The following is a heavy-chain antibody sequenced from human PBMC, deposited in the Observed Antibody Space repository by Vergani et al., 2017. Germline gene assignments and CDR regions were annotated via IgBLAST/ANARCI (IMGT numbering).Heavy chain of an antibody. CDR2: IIPIFGTA. V-gene: IGHV1-69*01. CDR1: GGTFSSYA. D-gene: IGHD2-2*01. J-gene: IGHJ4*02. Sequence: QVQLVQSGAEVKKPGSSVKVSCKASGGTFSSYAISWVRQAPGQGLEWMGGIIPIFGTANYAQKFQGRVTITADESTSTAYMELSSLRSEDTAVYYCAGGGGRGIVVVPAAAALDYWGQGTLVTVSS. CDR3: AGGGGRGIVVVPAAAALDY.